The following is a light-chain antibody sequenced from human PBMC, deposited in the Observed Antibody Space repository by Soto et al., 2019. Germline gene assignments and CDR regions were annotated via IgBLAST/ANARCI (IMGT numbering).Light chain of an antibody. CDR3: SSYTSSSTLYV. CDR1: SSDVGSYTY. CDR2: EVN. Sequence: QLVLTQPASVSGSPRQSITISCTGASSDVGSYTYVSWYQQHPGKAPKLMIYEVNNRPSGVSNRFSGSKSGNTASLTISGLQAEDEADYYCSSYTSSSTLYVFGTGTKLTVL. J-gene: IGLJ1*01. V-gene: IGLV2-14*01.